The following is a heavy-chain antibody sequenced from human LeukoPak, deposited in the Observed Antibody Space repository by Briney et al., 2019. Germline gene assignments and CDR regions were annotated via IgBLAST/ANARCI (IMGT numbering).Heavy chain of an antibody. CDR2: IYYSGST. V-gene: IGHV4-39*07. D-gene: IGHD3-22*01. CDR1: GGSISSSSYY. J-gene: IGHJ6*03. CDR3: ARDIYDSSGYPRGSGYYYYMDV. Sequence: PSETLSLTCTVSGGSISSSSYYWGWIRQPPGKGLEWIGSIYYSGSTYYNPSLKSRVTISVDTSKNQFSLKLSSVTAADTAVYYCARDIYDSSGYPRGSGYYYYMDVWGKGTTVTVSS.